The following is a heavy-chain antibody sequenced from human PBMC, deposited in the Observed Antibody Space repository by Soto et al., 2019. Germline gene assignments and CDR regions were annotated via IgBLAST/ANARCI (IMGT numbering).Heavy chain of an antibody. D-gene: IGHD3-22*01. CDR1: VVPFSGNS. CDR3: ARPTYYYDSSGPPAY. Sequence: GGALTPPCATAVVPFSGNSMSWVRQPPGKGLEWVSAISSSSSTIFYTDSVKGRFTVSRDNAKNSLYLQMNSLRAEDTAGYYCARPTYYYDSSGPPAYWGQGTLVTV. CDR2: ISSSSSTI. J-gene: IGHJ4*02. V-gene: IGHV3-48*01.